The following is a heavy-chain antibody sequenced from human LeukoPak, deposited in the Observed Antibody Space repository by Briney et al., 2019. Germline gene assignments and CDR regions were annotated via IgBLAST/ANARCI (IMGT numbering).Heavy chain of an antibody. CDR3: ARVTWLRGPLDY. D-gene: IGHD5-12*01. V-gene: IGHV3-53*01. Sequence: GGSLRLSCAASGFTVSSNYMSWVRQAPGKGLEWVSIIYSGGSTYYADSVKGRFTISRDDSKNTLYLQMNSLRTEDTAVYYSARVTWLRGPLDYWGQGTLVTVSS. J-gene: IGHJ4*02. CDR2: IYSGGST. CDR1: GFTVSSNY.